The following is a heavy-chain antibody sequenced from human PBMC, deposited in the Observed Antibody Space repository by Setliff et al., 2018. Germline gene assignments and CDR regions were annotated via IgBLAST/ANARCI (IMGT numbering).Heavy chain of an antibody. J-gene: IGHJ2*01. Sequence: ASVKVSCKASGYTFSSYDINWVRQASGQGLEWMGWMNPNSGNTSYAQKFQGRVTMTRNTSINTAYMELSSLRSQDTAVYYCARGRGGNPNWYFDLWGRGALVTVSS. CDR3: ARGRGGNPNWYFDL. CDR1: GYTFSSYD. CDR2: MNPNSGNT. D-gene: IGHD2-15*01. V-gene: IGHV1-8*01.